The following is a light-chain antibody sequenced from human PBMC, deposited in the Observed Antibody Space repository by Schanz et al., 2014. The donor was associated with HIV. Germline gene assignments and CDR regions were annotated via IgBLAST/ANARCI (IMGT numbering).Light chain of an antibody. Sequence: QSVLTQPPSASGTPGQRVTISCSGSSSNFRRNAVNWYQQLPGTAPRLVIYNTFHRPSGVPDRFSGSQSGTSASLAISGLRFEDEADYYCAAWDDSLSGRVFGGGTKLTVL. V-gene: IGLV1-47*02. J-gene: IGLJ3*02. CDR3: AAWDDSLSGRV. CDR1: SSNFRRNA. CDR2: NTF.